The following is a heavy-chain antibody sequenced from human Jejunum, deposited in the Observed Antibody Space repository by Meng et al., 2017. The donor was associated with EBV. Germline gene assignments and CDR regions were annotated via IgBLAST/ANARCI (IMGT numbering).Heavy chain of an antibody. CDR1: GFTFSNFL. CDR3: AKHYDSGTYCLDY. V-gene: IGHV3-74*01. J-gene: IGHJ4*02. Sequence: QLVESGGGVVQPGGSLRLSCAASGFTFSNFLMHWVRQVPGKGLVWVSRINSDGSSISYADSVKGRFTISRDNAKNTLYLQMNSLRAKDTAVYYCAKHYDSGTYCLDYWGQGTLVTVSS. CDR2: INSDGSSI. D-gene: IGHD3-10*01.